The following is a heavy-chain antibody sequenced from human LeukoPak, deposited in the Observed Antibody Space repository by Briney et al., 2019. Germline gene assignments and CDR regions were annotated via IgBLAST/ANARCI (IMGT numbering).Heavy chain of an antibody. Sequence: PGGSLRLSCAACGFTFSTYWMSWVRRAPGKGLEWIGRIKSDGGTTDYAAPVKGRFTISRDDSKNTLSLQMNSLKAEDTAVYYCTTDLGDYGDYIRCWGQGTLVTVSS. V-gene: IGHV3-15*01. D-gene: IGHD4-17*01. J-gene: IGHJ4*02. CDR1: GFTFSTYW. CDR2: IKSDGGTT. CDR3: TTDLGDYGDYIRC.